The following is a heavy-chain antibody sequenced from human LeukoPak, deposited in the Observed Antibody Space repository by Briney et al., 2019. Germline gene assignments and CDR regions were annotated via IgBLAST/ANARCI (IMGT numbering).Heavy chain of an antibody. CDR3: AKDRHDYSIYYYMDV. Sequence: KPSETLSLTCAVYGGSFSGYYWSWIRQPPGKGLEWIGEINHSGSTNYNPSLKSRVTISVDTSKNQFSLKLSSVTAADTAVYYCAKDRHDYSIYYYMDVWGKGTTVTVSS. CDR2: INHSGST. J-gene: IGHJ6*03. CDR1: GGSFSGYY. V-gene: IGHV4-34*01. D-gene: IGHD4-11*01.